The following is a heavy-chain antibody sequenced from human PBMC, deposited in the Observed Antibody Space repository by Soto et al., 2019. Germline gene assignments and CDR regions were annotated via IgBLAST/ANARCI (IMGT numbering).Heavy chain of an antibody. V-gene: IGHV3-48*02. CDR3: AREIAGTDAFDN. CDR2: ISSSSSTI. CDR1: GFTFSIYS. J-gene: IGHJ3*02. Sequence: GVSLRLSCAASGFTFSIYSMNWVRQAPGKGLEWVSYISSSSSTIYYADSTKGRFSISRNNAKNSLYLPMNSMRDEDTAVYYGAREIAGTDAFDNWGQGTMVTVS. D-gene: IGHD6-13*01.